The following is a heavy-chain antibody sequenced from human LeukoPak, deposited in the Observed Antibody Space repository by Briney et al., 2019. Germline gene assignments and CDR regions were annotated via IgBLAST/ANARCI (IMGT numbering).Heavy chain of an antibody. CDR3: ARDEIEELLTGWGGMDV. CDR2: INDGNGNT. Sequence: ASVKVSCKASGYTFTTYAMHWVRQAPGQRLEWMGWINDGNGNTKYSQKFQDRVTFTRDTSASTAYMELSSLRSEDTAVYYCARDEIEELLTGWGGMDVWGQGTTVTVSS. J-gene: IGHJ6*02. CDR1: GYTFTTYA. V-gene: IGHV1-3*01. D-gene: IGHD3-10*01.